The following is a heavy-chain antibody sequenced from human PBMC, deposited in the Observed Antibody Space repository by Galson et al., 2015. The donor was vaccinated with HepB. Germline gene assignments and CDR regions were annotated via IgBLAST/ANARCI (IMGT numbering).Heavy chain of an antibody. CDR1: GGTFSSYA. CDR2: IIPILGIA. D-gene: IGHD2-21*01. V-gene: IGHV1-69*10. CDR3: ALTYCGGDCYSFYYFDY. J-gene: IGHJ4*02. Sequence: SVKVSCKASGGTFSSYAISWVRQAPGQGLEWMGGIIPILGIANYAQKFQGRVTITADKSTSTAYMELSSLRSEDTAVYYCALTYCGGDCYSFYYFDYWGQGTLVTVSS.